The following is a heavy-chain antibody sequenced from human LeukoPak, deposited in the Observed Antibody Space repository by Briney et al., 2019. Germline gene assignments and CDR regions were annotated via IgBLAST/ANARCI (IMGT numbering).Heavy chain of an antibody. D-gene: IGHD2-2*01. Sequence: ASVKVSCKASGYTFTGYYMHWVRQAPGQGLEWMGWINPNSGGTNYAQKFQGRVTMTRDTSISTAYMELSRLRSDDTAVYYCARDRSSTSCCEFDPWGQGTLVTVSS. CDR1: GYTFTGYY. CDR3: ARDRSSTSCCEFDP. V-gene: IGHV1-2*02. J-gene: IGHJ5*02. CDR2: INPNSGGT.